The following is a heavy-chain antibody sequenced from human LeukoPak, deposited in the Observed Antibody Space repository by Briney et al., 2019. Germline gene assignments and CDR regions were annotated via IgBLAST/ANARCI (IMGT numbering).Heavy chain of an antibody. J-gene: IGHJ5*02. CDR3: AKVDYYDSSGTWFDP. CDR2: MNPNSGNT. CDR1: GYTFTSYD. Sequence: ASVKVSCKASGYTFTSYDINWVRQATGQGLEWMGWMNPNSGNTGYAQKFQGRVTMTRNTSISTAYMELSSLRSEDTAVYYCAKVDYYDSSGTWFDPWGLGTLVTVSS. D-gene: IGHD3-22*01. V-gene: IGHV1-8*01.